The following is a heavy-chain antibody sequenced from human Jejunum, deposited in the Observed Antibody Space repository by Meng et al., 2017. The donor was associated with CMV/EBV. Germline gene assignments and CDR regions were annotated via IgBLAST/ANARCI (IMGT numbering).Heavy chain of an antibody. V-gene: IGHV3-21*01. Sequence: YAPSGFDFSSYMMNWVRQAPGKWLEWVSSISISSFMYYADSVKGRFTISRDNAKNSLYLQMNSLRAEDTAVYYCARVFKGGNYFDYWGQGTQVTVSS. D-gene: IGHD1-26*01. CDR1: GFDFSSYM. CDR2: ISISSFM. CDR3: ARVFKGGNYFDY. J-gene: IGHJ4*02.